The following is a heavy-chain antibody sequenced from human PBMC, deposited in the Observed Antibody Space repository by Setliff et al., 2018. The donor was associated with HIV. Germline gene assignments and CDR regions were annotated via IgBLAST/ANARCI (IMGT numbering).Heavy chain of an antibody. D-gene: IGHD2-21*01. J-gene: IGHJ4*01. CDR2: IKSKIDGETT. Sequence: GGSLRLSCTASGFSLNNAWMSWVRQAPGKGLEWVGRIKSKIDGETTDYAAPVRGRFTISRDDSKETVYLQMDSLKTEDTAVYYCNTDPTAAYCGGDCKYFDYWGHGTLVTVSS. V-gene: IGHV3-15*01. CDR1: GFSLNNAW. CDR3: NTDPTAAYCGGDCKYFDY.